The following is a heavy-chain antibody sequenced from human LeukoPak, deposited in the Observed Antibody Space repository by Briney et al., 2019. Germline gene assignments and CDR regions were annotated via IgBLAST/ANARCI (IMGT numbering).Heavy chain of an antibody. V-gene: IGHV3-48*03. CDR1: GFTFSSYE. J-gene: IGHJ6*04. CDR2: ISSSGSTL. Sequence: GGSLRLSCAASGFTFSSYEMNWVREAPAKGLERVSYISSSGSTLYYAASVKGRFTISRDKSKISLYLQMNSLRAEYTGVYYCAELSITMIGWFWGKGTTVIISA. CDR3: AELSITMIGWF. D-gene: IGHD3-10*02.